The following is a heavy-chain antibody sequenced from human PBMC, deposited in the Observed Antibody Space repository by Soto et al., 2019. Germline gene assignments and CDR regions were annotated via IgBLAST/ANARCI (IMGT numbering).Heavy chain of an antibody. CDR1: GFSLTSGVVG. CDR3: AHRLPGPSGYDV. J-gene: IGHJ6*02. CDR2: IYWNDEQ. V-gene: IGHV2-5*01. Sequence: QITLKESGPTLVKPTQTLTLTCTVSGFSLTSGVVGVCWIRQPPGEALEWLALIYWNDEQYYNPSLRNRLTITRDTSKNQVVLTMTNMDPVDTATYYCAHRLPGPSGYDVWGQGTTVTVYS. D-gene: IGHD6-13*01.